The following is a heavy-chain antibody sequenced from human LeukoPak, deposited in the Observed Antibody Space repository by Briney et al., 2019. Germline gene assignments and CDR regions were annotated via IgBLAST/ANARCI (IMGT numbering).Heavy chain of an antibody. CDR1: GVSISRGSHY. D-gene: IGHD3-22*01. Sequence: SETLSLTCTVSGVSISRGSHYWSWIRQPAGKGLEWIGRIHTIGNTNYSPSLWRRVTIPVDTSKNQFSLRLHSVTAADTAVYYCARDRSYYSDTGTDYWGQGALVTVSS. J-gene: IGHJ4*02. CDR2: IHTIGNT. V-gene: IGHV4-61*02. CDR3: ARDRSYYSDTGTDY.